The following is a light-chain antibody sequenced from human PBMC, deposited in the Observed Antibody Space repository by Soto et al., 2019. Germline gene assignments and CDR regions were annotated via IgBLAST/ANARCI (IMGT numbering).Light chain of an antibody. CDR2: AAS. CDR3: QQAASFPIT. V-gene: IGKV1-39*01. Sequence: DIQMTQSPSSLSASVGDRVTITCRASQSISSYLTWYQQKPGKAPKLLIYAASSLQSGVPSRFSGSGFGTDFTLTISSLQPEDFATYYCQQAASFPITFGQGTRLE. CDR1: QSISSY. J-gene: IGKJ5*01.